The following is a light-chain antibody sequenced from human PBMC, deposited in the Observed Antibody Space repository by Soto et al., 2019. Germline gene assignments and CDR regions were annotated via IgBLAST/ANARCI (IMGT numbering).Light chain of an antibody. CDR2: DAS. V-gene: IGKV1-5*01. CDR1: QSISSW. CDR3: QQYNSYPWT. Sequence: DIKMTQSPSTVSASVGDRVTITCRASQSISSWLAWYQQKPGEAPKLLIYDASSLESGVPSRFSGSGTGTEFTLTISSLQPDDFAPYYCQQYNSYPWTFGQGTKVDI. J-gene: IGKJ1*01.